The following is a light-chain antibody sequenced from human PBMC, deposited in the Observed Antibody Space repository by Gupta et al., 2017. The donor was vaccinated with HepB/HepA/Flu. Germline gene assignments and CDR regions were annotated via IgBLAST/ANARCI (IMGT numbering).Light chain of an antibody. CDR3: LQYHSYPLT. Sequence: DIQMTQSPSSLSASVGDRVTITCRESQGINTSLAWFQQKPGKAPKSLIYGVSTLQSGVPLRFSGSGSGTDFTLTISSLQPEDSSTYYCLQYHSYPLTFGGGTKVELK. CDR2: GVS. J-gene: IGKJ4*01. CDR1: QGINTS. V-gene: IGKV1-16*01.